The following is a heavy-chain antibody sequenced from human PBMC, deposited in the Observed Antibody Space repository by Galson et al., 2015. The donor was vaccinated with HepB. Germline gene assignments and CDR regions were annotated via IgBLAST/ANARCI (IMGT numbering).Heavy chain of an antibody. CDR2: INAGNANT. V-gene: IGHV1-3*01. J-gene: IGHJ4*02. CDR3: ARALPRYCSGGRCFSSLYYFDN. CDR1: GYTFPTFA. D-gene: IGHD2-15*01. Sequence: SVKVSCKASGYTFPTFAIHWVRQAPGQRLEWMGWINAGNANTKYAQKFRGRVTFTRDTSASTAYMELRSLGSDDTAVYYCARALPRYCSGGRCFSSLYYFDNWGQGSLVTVSS.